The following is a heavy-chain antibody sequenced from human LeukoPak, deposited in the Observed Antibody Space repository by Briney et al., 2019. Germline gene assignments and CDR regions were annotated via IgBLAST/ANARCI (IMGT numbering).Heavy chain of an antibody. CDR1: GYTFTSYG. CDR3: ARRLTSGNLDY. D-gene: IGHD4-23*01. J-gene: IGHJ4*02. Sequence: GASVKVSCKASGYTFTSYGISWVRQAPGQGLEWMGGIIPIFGTANYAQKFQGRVTITADESTSTAYMELSSLRSEDTAVYYCARRLTSGNLDYWGQGTLVTVSS. V-gene: IGHV1-69*13. CDR2: IIPIFGTA.